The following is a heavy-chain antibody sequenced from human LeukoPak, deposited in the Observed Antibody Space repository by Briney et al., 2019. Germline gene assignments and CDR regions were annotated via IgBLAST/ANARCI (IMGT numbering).Heavy chain of an antibody. CDR1: EFTFTDYY. Sequence: GASVKVSCEASEFTFTDYYIHWVRQAPGQGHEWVGWINPKSGDRNYEQKFQGRVTMTRDMSINTVDMELSRLRSDDTAVYYCARRRRHDYWGQGTLVTVA. CDR3: ARRRRHDY. J-gene: IGHJ4*02. V-gene: IGHV1-2*02. CDR2: INPKSGDR.